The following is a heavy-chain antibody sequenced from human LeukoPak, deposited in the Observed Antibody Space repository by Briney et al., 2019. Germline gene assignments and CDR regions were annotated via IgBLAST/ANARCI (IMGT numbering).Heavy chain of an antibody. J-gene: IGHJ4*02. Sequence: SEALSLTCTVSGGSISSTNYYWGWIRQPPGKGLEWIGSIYYSGSTYYNPSLKSRLTISLDTSKNQFSLRLSSVTAADTAFYYCARRYNWNDRWDWGQGTLVTVSP. CDR3: ARRYNWNDRWD. CDR2: IYYSGST. D-gene: IGHD1-1*01. V-gene: IGHV4-39*07. CDR1: GGSISSTNYY.